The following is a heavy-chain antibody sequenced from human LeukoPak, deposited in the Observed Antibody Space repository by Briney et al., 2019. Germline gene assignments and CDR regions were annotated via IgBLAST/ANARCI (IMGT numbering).Heavy chain of an antibody. J-gene: IGHJ4*02. CDR3: ARGDDYDFWSGYPKGGHADY. CDR1: GGSFSGYY. V-gene: IGHV4-34*01. CDR2: INHSGNT. Sequence: SETLSFTCAVYGGSFSGYYWSWIRQPPGKGLEWIGEINHSGNTYYNPSLKSRVTISVDTSKNQFSLKLSSVTAADTAVYYCARGDDYDFWSGYPKGGHADYWGQGTLVTVSS. D-gene: IGHD3-3*01.